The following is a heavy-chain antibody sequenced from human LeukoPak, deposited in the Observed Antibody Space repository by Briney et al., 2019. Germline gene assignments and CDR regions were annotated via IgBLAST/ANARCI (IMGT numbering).Heavy chain of an antibody. J-gene: IGHJ5*02. CDR3: ARHRHVGDYVWGSYRFNWFDP. CDR1: GYTFTDYY. V-gene: IGHV1-18*04. D-gene: IGHD3-16*02. CDR2: ISAYNGNT. Sequence: GASVKVSCKASGYTFTDYYMHWVRQAPGQGLEWMGWISAYNGNTNYAQKLQGRVTMTTDTSTSTAYMELRSLRSDDTAVYYCARHRHVGDYVWGSYRFNWFDPWGQGTLVTVSS.